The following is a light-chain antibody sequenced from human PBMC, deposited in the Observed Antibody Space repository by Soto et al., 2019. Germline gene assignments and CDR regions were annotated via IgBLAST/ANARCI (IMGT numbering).Light chain of an antibody. Sequence: AIQLTQSPSSLSASVGDRVTITCRASQDISSALAWYQQKPGKAPTLLIYDASALESGVPSRFSGSGSGTDFTLTISSLQPEDFASYYCEQFNNFPLTFGGGTKVETK. J-gene: IGKJ4*01. CDR3: EQFNNFPLT. V-gene: IGKV1D-13*01. CDR1: QDISSA. CDR2: DAS.